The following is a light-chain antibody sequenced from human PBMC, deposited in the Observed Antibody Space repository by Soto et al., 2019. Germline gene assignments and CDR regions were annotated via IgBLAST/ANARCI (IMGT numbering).Light chain of an antibody. CDR2: AAS. CDR1: QGFSSY. J-gene: IGKJ3*01. Sequence: DIQLTQSPSFLSASVGDRVSITCRASQGFSSYLAWYQLKPGKAPKLLIYAASTLQSGVPSRFSGSGSGTEFTLTISSLQPEDFATYYCQQFNSHPLLTFGPGTKVDIK. CDR3: QQFNSHPLLT. V-gene: IGKV1-9*01.